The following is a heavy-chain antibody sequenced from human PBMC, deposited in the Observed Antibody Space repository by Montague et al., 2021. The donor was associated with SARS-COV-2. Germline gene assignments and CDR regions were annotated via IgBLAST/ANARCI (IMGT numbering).Heavy chain of an antibody. D-gene: IGHD3-16*01. J-gene: IGHJ6*03. CDR2: ISSSSSYI. CDR1: GFTFSRYS. CDR3: ARVPRIRFMENYYYYMDV. Sequence: SLRLSRAASGFTFSRYSMNWVRQAPGKGLEGVSSISSSSSYIYYSDSVXGRFTISRDNAKNSLYLQMNSLRAEDTAVYYCARVPRIRFMENYYYYMDVWGKGTTVTVSS. V-gene: IGHV3-21*01.